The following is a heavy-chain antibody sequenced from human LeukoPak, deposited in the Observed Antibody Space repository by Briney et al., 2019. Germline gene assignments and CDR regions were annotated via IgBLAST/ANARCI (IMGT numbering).Heavy chain of an antibody. CDR1: GFIFSYYG. Sequence: PGGSLRLSCAASGFIFSYYGMHWVRQAPGKGLEWVSFIYSGAGTDYADSVKGRFTISTDNSKNTMYLQMNSLRAEDTAVYYCARGFCSGGTCFDYWGQGTLVTISS. V-gene: IGHV3-53*01. D-gene: IGHD2-15*01. CDR2: IYSGAGT. CDR3: ARGFCSGGTCFDY. J-gene: IGHJ4*02.